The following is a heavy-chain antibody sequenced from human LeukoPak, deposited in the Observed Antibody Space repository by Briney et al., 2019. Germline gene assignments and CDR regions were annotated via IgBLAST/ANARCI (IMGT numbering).Heavy chain of an antibody. CDR2: IWNDGSNK. Sequence: GRSLTLSCAASGLTFSAYAMHWLRHAPGKGLEWVAVIWNDGSNKYYADSVKGRFTMSRNNSKNTLYLQMDSLTIEDTAVYYCAKDRSGSHSVDFWGQGTLVTVSS. D-gene: IGHD3-10*01. CDR3: AKDRSGSHSVDF. J-gene: IGHJ4*02. V-gene: IGHV3-30*18. CDR1: GLTFSAYA.